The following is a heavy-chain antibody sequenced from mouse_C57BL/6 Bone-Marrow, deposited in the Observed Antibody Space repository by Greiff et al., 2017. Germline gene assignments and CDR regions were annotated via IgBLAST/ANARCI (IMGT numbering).Heavy chain of an antibody. CDR2: IDPENGDT. CDR3: TTSSYSNYGCWFAY. Sequence: EVQLQQSGAELVRPGASVKLSCTASGFNIKDDYMHWVKQRPEQGLEWIGWIDPENGDTEYASKFQGKATITADTSSNTAYLQLSSLTSEDTAVYYCTTSSYSNYGCWFAYWGQGTLVTVSA. D-gene: IGHD2-5*01. CDR1: GFNIKDDY. J-gene: IGHJ3*01. V-gene: IGHV14-4*01.